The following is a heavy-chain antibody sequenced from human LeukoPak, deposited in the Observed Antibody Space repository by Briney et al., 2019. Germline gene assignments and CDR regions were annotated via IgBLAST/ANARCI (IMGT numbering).Heavy chain of an antibody. D-gene: IGHD6-13*01. CDR1: GFTFSTYI. J-gene: IGHJ4*02. CDR3: AKVSYSSSHDY. CDR2: IGTSTSYI. V-gene: IGHV3-21*04. Sequence: GGSLRLSCAASGFTFSTYIMNWVRQTPGKGLEWVSSIGTSTSYIYADSVKGRFTISRDNSKNTLYLQMNSLRAEDTAVYYCAKVSYSSSHDYWGQGTLVTVSS.